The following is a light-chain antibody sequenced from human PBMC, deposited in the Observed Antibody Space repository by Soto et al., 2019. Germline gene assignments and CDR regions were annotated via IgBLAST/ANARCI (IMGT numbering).Light chain of an antibody. J-gene: IGKJ1*01. Sequence: EIVLTQSPGTLSLSPGERANLSCRASQRVSSSFLAWYQQKPGQAPRLLIYGSSSSATGTPDRFSGSGSGTDSTLTISRLEPEDFAVYYCQQYGSAPRTFGQGTKVDI. CDR3: QQYGSAPRT. CDR2: GSS. V-gene: IGKV3-20*01. CDR1: QRVSSSF.